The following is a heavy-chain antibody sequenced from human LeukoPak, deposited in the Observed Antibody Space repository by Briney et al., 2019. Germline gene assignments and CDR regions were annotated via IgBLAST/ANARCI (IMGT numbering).Heavy chain of an antibody. CDR1: GYTFTNYG. D-gene: IGHD3-9*01. V-gene: IGHV1-18*01. CDR2: ISGYNGKT. J-gene: IGHJ4*02. CDR3: ARVGDDILTGYYSPFDY. Sequence: GASVKVSCKASGYTFTNYGISWVRQAPAGQGLEWMGWISGYNGKTKYAQKLQGRVTMTTDTSTSTAYMEVRSLRSDDTAVYYCARVGDDILTGYYSPFDYWGQGTLVTVSS.